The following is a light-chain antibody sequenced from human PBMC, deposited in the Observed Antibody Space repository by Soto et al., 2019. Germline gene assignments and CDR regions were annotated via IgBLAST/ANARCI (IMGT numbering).Light chain of an antibody. J-gene: IGLJ7*01. CDR2: YNS. Sequence: SYELTQPPSVSVAPGETARITCGGNNLGSKAVHWYQQKPGQAPVVVIYYNSDRPSGIPERFSGSNSGNTATQTISRVEAGDEADYYCQVWDRRSDHVVFGGGTQLTVL. CDR1: NLGSKA. CDR3: QVWDRRSDHVV. V-gene: IGLV3-21*04.